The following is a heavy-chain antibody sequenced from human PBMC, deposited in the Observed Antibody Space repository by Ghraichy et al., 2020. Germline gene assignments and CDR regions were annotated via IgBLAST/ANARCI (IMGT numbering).Heavy chain of an antibody. D-gene: IGHD2-21*02. J-gene: IGHJ6*02. CDR2: TYYRSRWYN. CDR3: TRDRKLVTGFYYYGMGV. CDR1: GDSVSSSSAA. V-gene: IGHV6-1*01. Sequence: QTLSLTCAISGDSVSSSSAAWTWIRQSPSGGLEWLGRTYYRSRWYNDYAVSVEGRITINADTSKNQFSLQLSSVTPEDTAVYYCTRDRKLVTGFYYYGMGVWGQGSTVTVSS.